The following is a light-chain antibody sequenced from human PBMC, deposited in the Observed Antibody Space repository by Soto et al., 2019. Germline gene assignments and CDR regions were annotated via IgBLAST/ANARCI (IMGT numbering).Light chain of an antibody. CDR2: LAS. V-gene: IGKV2-28*01. CDR3: MHAVQTPLT. Sequence: DIVMTQSPLSLPVTPGEPASISCRSSQSLLHSNGYNYLDWYLQKPGQSPQLLIYLASYRASGVPDRFSGSGSGTDFTLKISRVEAEDVGVYYCMHAVQTPLTFGGGTKVEIE. J-gene: IGKJ4*01. CDR1: QSLLHSNGYNY.